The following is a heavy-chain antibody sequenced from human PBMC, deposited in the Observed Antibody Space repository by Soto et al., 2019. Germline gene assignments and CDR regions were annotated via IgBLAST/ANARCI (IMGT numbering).Heavy chain of an antibody. J-gene: IGHJ6*02. CDR3: GRASYVSGNYYATYYFCAMDV. Sequence: KPSETLSLTCDVAGTSISSYYWSWIRQPPGKGLEWIGYIYYSRNTNYNPSLKRRVTTSVDTSKNQFSLNLPSVTAAETAVYFCGRASYVSGNYYATYYFCAMDVWGHGTTVTVSS. V-gene: IGHV4-59*01. CDR1: GTSISSYY. D-gene: IGHD3-10*01. CDR2: IYYSRNT.